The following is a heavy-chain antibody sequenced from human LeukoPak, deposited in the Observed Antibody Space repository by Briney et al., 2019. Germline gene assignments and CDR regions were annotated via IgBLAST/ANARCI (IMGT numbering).Heavy chain of an antibody. CDR2: INYSGSGT. D-gene: IGHD6-19*01. CDR1: GITFSTYA. CDR3: AKEEYDSGWYKWFGP. V-gene: IGHV3-23*01. J-gene: IGHJ5*02. Sequence: PGGSLRLSCAASGITFSTYAMTWVRQAPGKGLEWVSSINYSGSGTFYADSVKGRFTISRDNSKDTLYLQINSLRVEDTAVYYCAKEEYDSGWYKWFGPWGQGTLVTVSS.